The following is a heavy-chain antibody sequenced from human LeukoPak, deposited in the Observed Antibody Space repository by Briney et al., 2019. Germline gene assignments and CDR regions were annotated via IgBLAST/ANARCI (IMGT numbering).Heavy chain of an antibody. J-gene: IGHJ5*02. Sequence: PETLSLTCTVSGGSIRSYYWSWIRQPPGKGLEWIGHIYIRGTTDYNPSLKSRVTMSIDTSKNQFSLKLSSVTAADTAVYYCARLENVDWFDPWGQGTLVIVSS. CDR3: ARLENVDWFDP. V-gene: IGHV4-4*09. CDR2: IYIRGTT. D-gene: IGHD1-1*01. CDR1: GGSIRSYY.